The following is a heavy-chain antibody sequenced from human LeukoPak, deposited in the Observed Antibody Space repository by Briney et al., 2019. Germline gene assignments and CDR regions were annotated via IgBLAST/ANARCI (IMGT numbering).Heavy chain of an antibody. J-gene: IGHJ6*02. Sequence: ASVKVSCKASGYTFTGYYMHWVRQAPGQGLEWMGWINPNSDGTNYAQKFQGRVTMTRDTSISTAYMELSRLRSDDTAVYYCARDGIVVDLYYYYYYGMDVWGQGTTVTVSS. CDR1: GYTFTGYY. CDR2: INPNSDGT. V-gene: IGHV1-2*02. CDR3: ARDGIVVDLYYYYYYGMDV. D-gene: IGHD2-15*01.